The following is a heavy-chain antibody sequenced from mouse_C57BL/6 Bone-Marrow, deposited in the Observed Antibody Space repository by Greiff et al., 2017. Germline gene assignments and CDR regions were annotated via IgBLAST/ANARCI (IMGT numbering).Heavy chain of an antibody. J-gene: IGHJ4*01. CDR3: AREGYYGSSYDYARDY. V-gene: IGHV1-64*01. CDR1: GYTFTSYW. D-gene: IGHD1-1*01. CDR2: IHPNSGST. Sequence: QVQLQQPGAELVKPGASVKLSCKASGYTFTSYWMHWVKQRPGQGLEWIGMIHPNSGSTNYNEKFKSKATLTVDKSSSTAYMQLSSLTSEDSAVYYCAREGYYGSSYDYARDYWGQGTSVTVSS.